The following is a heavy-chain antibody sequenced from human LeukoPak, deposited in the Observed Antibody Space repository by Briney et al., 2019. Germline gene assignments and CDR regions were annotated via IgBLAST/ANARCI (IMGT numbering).Heavy chain of an antibody. Sequence: GGSLGLSCAASGFTFGSYWMHWVRQAPGKGLVWVSHINTDGSRPTYGDSAKGRFTVSRDNANNTLFLQMNSLRVEDTAVYYCARGTAATAGIDYWGQGTLVTVSS. CDR3: ARGTAATAGIDY. D-gene: IGHD6-13*01. J-gene: IGHJ4*02. CDR2: INTDGSRP. CDR1: GFTFGSYW. V-gene: IGHV3-74*01.